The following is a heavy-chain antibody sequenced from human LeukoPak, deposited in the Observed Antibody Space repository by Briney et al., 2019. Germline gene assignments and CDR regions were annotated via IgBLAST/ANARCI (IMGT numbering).Heavy chain of an antibody. D-gene: IGHD5-18*01. J-gene: IGHJ4*02. Sequence: GGSLRLSCAASGFTFGTFAMIWVRQPPGKGLEWVSSIFPSGGEIHYADSVRGRFTISRDNSKSTLSLQMNSLRAEDTAVYYCAKEYGYTYGEFDYWGQGTLVTVSS. CDR2: IFPSGGEI. V-gene: IGHV3-23*01. CDR3: AKEYGYTYGEFDY. CDR1: GFTFGTFA.